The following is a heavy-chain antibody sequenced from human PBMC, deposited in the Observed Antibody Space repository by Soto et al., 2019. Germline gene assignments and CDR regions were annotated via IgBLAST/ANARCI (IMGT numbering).Heavy chain of an antibody. D-gene: IGHD5-12*01. Sequence: QVQLQESGPGLVKPSQTLSLTCSVSGGSISSGGYYWSWIRQHPGKGLEWIGYISDSGSTYYNTSLKRRVNISVDTSKNQCSLMLSSVTAEDTAVYYCARGRLLLRLGADIWGQGTMVNVSS. V-gene: IGHV4-31*03. CDR2: ISDSGST. J-gene: IGHJ3*02. CDR1: GGSISSGGYY. CDR3: ARGRLLLRLGADI.